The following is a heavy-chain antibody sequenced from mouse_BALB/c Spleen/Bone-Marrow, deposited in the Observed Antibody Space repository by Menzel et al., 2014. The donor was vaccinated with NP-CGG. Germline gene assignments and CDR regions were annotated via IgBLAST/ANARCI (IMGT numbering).Heavy chain of an antibody. J-gene: IGHJ2*01. CDR1: GFTFSSFG. CDR3: ARDVPLSDGGYFDY. D-gene: IGHD1-2*01. CDR2: ISSGSSTI. V-gene: IGHV5-17*02. Sequence: EVKLVESGGGLVQPGGSRKLSCAASGFTFSSFGMHWVRQAPEKGLEWVAYISSGSSTIYYADTVKGRFTISRDNPKNARFVQVTSRRSEDTGRYDWARDVPLSDGGYFDYWGQGRTLTVSS.